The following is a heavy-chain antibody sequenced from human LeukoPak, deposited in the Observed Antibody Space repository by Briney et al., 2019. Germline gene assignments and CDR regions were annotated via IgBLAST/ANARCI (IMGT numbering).Heavy chain of an antibody. CDR1: GYTFTSYA. D-gene: IGHD3-16*02. CDR2: INAGNGNT. J-gene: IGHJ4*02. Sequence: ASVKVSCKASGYTFTSYAMHWVRQAPGQRLEWMGWINAGNGNTKYSQKFQGRVTITRDTSASTAYMELSSLTSEGTAVYYCARDYDYLWGSYRANHNYFDYWGQGTLVTVSS. CDR3: ARDYDYLWGSYRANHNYFDY. V-gene: IGHV1-3*01.